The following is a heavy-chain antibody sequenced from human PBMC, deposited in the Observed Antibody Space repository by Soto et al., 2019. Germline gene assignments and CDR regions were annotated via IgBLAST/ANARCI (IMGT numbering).Heavy chain of an antibody. CDR3: ARSGSGSGSYYRFDP. CDR2: ISAYNGNT. CDR1: GYTFTSYG. D-gene: IGHD3-10*01. V-gene: IGHV1-18*01. Sequence: GASVKVSCKASGYTFTSYGISWVRQAPGQGLEWMGWISAYNGNTNYAQKLQGRVTMTTDTSTSTAYMELRRLRSDDTAVYYCARSGSGSGSYYRFDPWGQGTLVTVSS. J-gene: IGHJ5*02.